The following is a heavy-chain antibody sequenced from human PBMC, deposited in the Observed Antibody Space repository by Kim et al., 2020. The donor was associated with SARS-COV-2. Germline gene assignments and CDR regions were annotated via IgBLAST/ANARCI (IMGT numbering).Heavy chain of an antibody. Sequence: SETLSLTCTVSGGSISSGSYYWSWIRQPAGKGLEWIGRIYTSGSTNYNPSLKSRVTISVDTSKNQFSLKLSSVTAADTAVYYCARDLRGRGVIRFSAWFDPWGQGTLVTVSS. CDR1: GGSISSGSYY. CDR2: IYTSGST. J-gene: IGHJ5*02. V-gene: IGHV4-61*02. CDR3: ARDLRGRGVIRFSAWFDP. D-gene: IGHD3-10*01.